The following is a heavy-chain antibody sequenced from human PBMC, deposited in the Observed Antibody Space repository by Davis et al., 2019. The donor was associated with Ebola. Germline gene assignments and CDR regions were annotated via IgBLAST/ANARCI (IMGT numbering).Heavy chain of an antibody. J-gene: IGHJ6*04. CDR2: INTGGGSF. CDR3: ARSGLSFGVVKYHYGMDV. CDR1: GFTFSAYY. V-gene: IGHV3-11*01. Sequence: PGGSLRLSCAASGFTFSAYYMSWIRQAPGKGLKWVSYINTGGGSFFYGDSVKGRFTISRDNAKNSLYLQMNSLRAEDTAVYYCARSGLSFGVVKYHYGMDVWGKGTTVTVSS. D-gene: IGHD3-3*01.